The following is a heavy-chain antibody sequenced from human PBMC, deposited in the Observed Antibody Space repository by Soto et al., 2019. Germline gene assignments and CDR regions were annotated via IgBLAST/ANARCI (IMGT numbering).Heavy chain of an antibody. D-gene: IGHD3-10*01. Sequence: GGSLRLSCAASGFTFSSYGMHWVRQAPGKGLEWVAVIWYDGSNKYYADSVKGRFTISRDNSKNTLYLQMNSLRAEDTAVYYCARVVTGESLDFDIWGQGTMVTVSS. CDR2: IWYDGSNK. J-gene: IGHJ3*02. V-gene: IGHV3-33*01. CDR1: GFTFSSYG. CDR3: ARVVTGESLDFDI.